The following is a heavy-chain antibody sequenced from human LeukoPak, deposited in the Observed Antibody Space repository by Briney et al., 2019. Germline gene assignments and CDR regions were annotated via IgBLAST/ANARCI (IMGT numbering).Heavy chain of an antibody. CDR2: IYYSGST. J-gene: IGHJ4*02. Sequence: PSQTLSLTCTVSGGSISSGGYYWSWIRQHPGKGLEWIGYIYYSGSTYYNPSLKSRVTISVDTSKNQFSLKLSSVTAADTAVYYCARGYCSSTSCYKRSGNFDYWGQGTLVTVSS. D-gene: IGHD2-2*02. CDR1: GGSISSGGYY. CDR3: ARGYCSSTSCYKRSGNFDY. V-gene: IGHV4-31*03.